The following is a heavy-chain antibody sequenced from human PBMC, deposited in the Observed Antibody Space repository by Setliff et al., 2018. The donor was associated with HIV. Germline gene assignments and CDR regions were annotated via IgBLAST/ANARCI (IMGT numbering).Heavy chain of an antibody. Sequence: ASVKVSCKASGYTFTGYYMHWVRRAPGQGLEWMGWINPISGGTNYAQKFQGRVTMTRDTSISTAYMELSRLRSDDTAVYYCAKDAAAGTNEWFDPWGQGTLVTVSS. V-gene: IGHV1-2*02. CDR1: GYTFTGYY. J-gene: IGHJ5*02. CDR3: AKDAAAGTNEWFDP. CDR2: INPISGGT. D-gene: IGHD6-13*01.